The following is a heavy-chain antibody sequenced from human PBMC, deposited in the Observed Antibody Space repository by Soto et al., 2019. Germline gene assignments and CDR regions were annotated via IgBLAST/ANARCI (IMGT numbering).Heavy chain of an antibody. CDR3: ASQPEYYYDSSGYYYLPF. CDR2: IDPSDSYT. J-gene: IGHJ4*02. CDR1: GYSFTSYW. D-gene: IGHD3-22*01. Sequence: GESLKISCKGSGYSFTSYWISWVRQMPGKGLEWMGRIDPSDSYTNYSPSFQGHVTISADKSISTAYLQWSSLKASDTAVYYCASQPEYYYDSSGYYYLPFWGQGTLVTVSS. V-gene: IGHV5-10-1*01.